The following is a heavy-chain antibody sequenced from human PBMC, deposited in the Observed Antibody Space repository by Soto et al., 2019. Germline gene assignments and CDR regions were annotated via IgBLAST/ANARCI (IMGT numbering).Heavy chain of an antibody. CDR3: ARGGWNYDYYYYGMDV. D-gene: IGHD1-7*01. CDR1: GGTFSSYA. V-gene: IGHV1-69*13. J-gene: IGHJ6*02. CDR2: IIPIFGTA. Sequence: SVKVSCKASGGTFSSYAISWVRQAPGQGLEWMGGIIPIFGTANYAQKFQGRVTITADESTSTAYMELSSLRSEDTAVYYCARGGWNYDYYYYGMDVWGQGTTVTVSS.